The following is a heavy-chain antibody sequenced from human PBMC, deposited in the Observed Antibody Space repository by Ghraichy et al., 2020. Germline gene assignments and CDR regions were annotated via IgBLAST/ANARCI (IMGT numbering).Heavy chain of an antibody. Sequence: GGSLRLSCAASGSTFSSYSMNWVRQAPGKGLEWVSSISSSSSYIYYADSVKGRFTISRDNAKNSLYLQMNSLRAEDTAVYYCAREGDLGIPEYWGQGTLVTVSS. CDR3: AREGDLGIPEY. CDR1: GSTFSSYS. J-gene: IGHJ4*02. D-gene: IGHD7-27*01. CDR2: ISSSSSYI. V-gene: IGHV3-21*01.